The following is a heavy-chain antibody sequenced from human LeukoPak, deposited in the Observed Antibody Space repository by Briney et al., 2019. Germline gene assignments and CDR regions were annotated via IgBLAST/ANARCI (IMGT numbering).Heavy chain of an antibody. D-gene: IGHD1-14*01. J-gene: IGHJ4*02. CDR3: ARDKGLTGLDY. V-gene: IGHV3-21*01. CDR2: ISSRSSYI. CDR1: GFTFSRYS. Sequence: GGSLRPSCAASGFTFSRYSMNWVRQAPGKGREGVSSISSRSSYIYYADSVKGRFTISRDNAKNSLYLLMNSLRAEDTAVYYCARDKGLTGLDYWGQGTLVTVSS.